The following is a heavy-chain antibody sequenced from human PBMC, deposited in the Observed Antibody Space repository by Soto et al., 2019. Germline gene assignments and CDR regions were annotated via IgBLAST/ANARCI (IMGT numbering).Heavy chain of an antibody. J-gene: IGHJ4*02. Sequence: GGSLRLSCSASGFIFSESTIYWVRQVPGKGLEAISAVSTSGRSTYYADSVKDRFTISRDNSKNTLFLQMGSLRPEDTAIYYCVKQARGLDGVAFDYWGQGTQVTVSS. D-gene: IGHD2-15*01. CDR1: GFIFSEST. CDR2: VSTSGRST. V-gene: IGHV3-64D*06. CDR3: VKQARGLDGVAFDY.